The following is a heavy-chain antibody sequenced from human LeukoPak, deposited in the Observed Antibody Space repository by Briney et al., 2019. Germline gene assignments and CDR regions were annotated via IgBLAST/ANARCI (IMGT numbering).Heavy chain of an antibody. CDR3: ARGTGITGTTFPS. V-gene: IGHV1-2*02. Sequence: ASVKVSCKASGYTFTSYGISWVRQAPGQGLEWMGWINANSGGTKYAQKFQGRVTMTRDTSISTAYMELSSLRSDDTAVYYCARGTGITGTTFPSWGQGTLVTVSS. CDR1: GYTFTSYG. D-gene: IGHD1-7*01. CDR2: INANSGGT. J-gene: IGHJ4*02.